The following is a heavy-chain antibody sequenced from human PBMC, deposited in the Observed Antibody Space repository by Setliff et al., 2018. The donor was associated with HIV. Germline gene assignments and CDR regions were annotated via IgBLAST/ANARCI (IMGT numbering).Heavy chain of an antibody. Sequence: SLTCAVSGGSIGTTTYYWGWIRQPPGKGLEWIGSIYYNGITYYNPSPKGRFTISVDTSKNQFSLKVTSVTAADTAVYYCARRIFHSSFPSFDSWGQGTLVTVSS. CDR2: IYYNGIT. CDR1: GGSIGTTTYY. CDR3: ARRIFHSSFPSFDS. D-gene: IGHD2-15*01. J-gene: IGHJ4*02. V-gene: IGHV4-39*01.